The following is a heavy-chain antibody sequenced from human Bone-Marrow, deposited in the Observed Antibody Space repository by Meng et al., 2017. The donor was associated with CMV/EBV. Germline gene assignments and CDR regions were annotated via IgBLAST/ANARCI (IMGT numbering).Heavy chain of an antibody. V-gene: IGHV1-46*01. CDR3: ARALRLQWLPLN. CDR2: INPSGGST. Sequence: ATVKVSCKASGYTFTSYYMHWVRQAPGQGLEWMGIINPSGGSTSYAQKFQGRVTMTRDTSTSTVYMELSSLRSEDTAVYYCARALRLQWLPLNWGQGTLVTVSS. J-gene: IGHJ4*02. D-gene: IGHD3-22*01. CDR1: GYTFTSYY.